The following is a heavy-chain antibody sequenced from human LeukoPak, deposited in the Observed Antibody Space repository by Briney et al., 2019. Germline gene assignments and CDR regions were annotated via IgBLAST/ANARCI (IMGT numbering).Heavy chain of an antibody. CDR1: GGSFSGYY. D-gene: IGHD6-19*01. J-gene: IGHJ4*02. V-gene: IGHV4-34*01. Sequence: SETLSLTCAVYGGSFSGYYWSWIRQPPGKGLEWSGEINHRGSTNYNPSLKSRVTISVDTSKNQFSLKLSAVTAADTAVYYCARGEHSSGWDLRYYFDYWGQGALVTVSP. CDR2: INHRGST. CDR3: ARGEHSSGWDLRYYFDY.